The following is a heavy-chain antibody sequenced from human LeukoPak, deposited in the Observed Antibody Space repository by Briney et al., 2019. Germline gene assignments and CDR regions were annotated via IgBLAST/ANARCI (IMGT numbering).Heavy chain of an antibody. V-gene: IGHV3-33*06. CDR3: AKPTRGSGSFLIDY. D-gene: IGHD1-26*01. J-gene: IGHJ4*02. CDR2: IWDDGSYK. CDR1: GFSFSNYG. Sequence: PGWSLRLSCEASGFSFSNYGMHWVRQAPGKGLEWVAVIWDDGSYKYYADSVKGRFTISRDNSKNTLYLQMNSLRAEDTAVYYCAKPTRGSGSFLIDYWGQGTLVTVSS.